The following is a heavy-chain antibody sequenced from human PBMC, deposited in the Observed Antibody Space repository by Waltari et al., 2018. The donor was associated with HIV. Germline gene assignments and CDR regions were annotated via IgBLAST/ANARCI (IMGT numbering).Heavy chain of an antibody. CDR2: ISGYNGDT. Sequence: QVHLVQSGAELRKPGASVTVSCKASVYNFTKYGITWVRQAPGQGLEWMGWISGYNGDTKYAQKVRGRVTMTTDTSTSTAYFEMGSLRFDDTAVYYCARDHYYGSSGYYSDYWGQGTLVTVSS. CDR3: ARDHYYGSSGYYSDY. V-gene: IGHV1-18*01. CDR1: VYNFTKYG. J-gene: IGHJ4*02. D-gene: IGHD3-22*01.